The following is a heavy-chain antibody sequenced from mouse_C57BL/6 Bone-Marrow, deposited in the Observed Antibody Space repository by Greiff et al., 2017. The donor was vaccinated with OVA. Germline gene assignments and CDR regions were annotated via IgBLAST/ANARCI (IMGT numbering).Heavy chain of an antibody. V-gene: IGHV1-15*01. D-gene: IGHD1-1*01. CDR2: IDPETGGT. Sequence: QVQLQQSGAELVRPGASVTLSCKASGYTFTDYEMHWVKQTPVHGLEWIGAIDPETGGTDYNQKFKGKAILTADKSSSTAYMELSSLTSDDSAVYYCTRAGGYYGYWGQGTTLTVSS. CDR3: TRAGGYYGY. J-gene: IGHJ2*01. CDR1: GYTFTDYE.